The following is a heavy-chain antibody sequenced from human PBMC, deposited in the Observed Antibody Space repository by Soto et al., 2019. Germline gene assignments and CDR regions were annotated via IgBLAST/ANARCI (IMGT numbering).Heavy chain of an antibody. CDR2: MNPNSGNT. CDR1: RYTFISYD. D-gene: IGHD2-2*01. V-gene: IGHV1-8*01. CDR3: ARVDARYCSSTSCYFGIY. J-gene: IGHJ4*02. Sequence: ASVKASCKASRYTFISYDINWVRQATGQGLEWMGWMNPNSGNTGYAQKFQGRITMTRNTSINTAYMELRSLRSDDTAVYYCARVDARYCSSTSCYFGIYWGQGTLVTVSS.